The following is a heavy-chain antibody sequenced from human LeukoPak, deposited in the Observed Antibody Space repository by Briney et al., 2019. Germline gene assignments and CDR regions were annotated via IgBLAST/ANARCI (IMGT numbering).Heavy chain of an antibody. V-gene: IGHV3-33*01. CDR3: ARVRSTTSYFYFDY. CDR2: IWFDGSNK. D-gene: IGHD2-2*01. J-gene: IGHJ4*02. CDR1: GFTFSTYG. Sequence: GRSLRLSCAASGFTFSTYGMHWVRRAPGKGLEWLAIIWFDGSNKYYADSVKDRFTISRDNSKNTLYLQMNSLRDEDTAVYYCARVRSTTSYFYFDYWGQGTLVTVSS.